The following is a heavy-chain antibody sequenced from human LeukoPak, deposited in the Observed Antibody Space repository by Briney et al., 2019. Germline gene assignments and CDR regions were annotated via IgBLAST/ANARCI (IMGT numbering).Heavy chain of an antibody. J-gene: IGHJ4*02. CDR1: GFTFSSYA. Sequence: GGSLRLSCAASGFTFSSYAMHWVRQAPGKGLEWVAVISYDGSNKYYADSVKGRFTISRDNSKNTLYLQMNSLRAEDTAVYYCARDLARGVRGRPPQFWGQGTLVTVSS. D-gene: IGHD3-10*01. V-gene: IGHV3-30-3*01. CDR3: ARDLARGVRGRPPQF. CDR2: ISYDGSNK.